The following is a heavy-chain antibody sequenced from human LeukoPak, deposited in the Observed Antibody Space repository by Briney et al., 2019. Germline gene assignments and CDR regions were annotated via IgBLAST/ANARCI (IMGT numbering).Heavy chain of an antibody. V-gene: IGHV3-21*01. CDR1: GFTFSSYG. CDR2: ISSSSSYI. D-gene: IGHD3-22*01. Sequence: GGSLRLSCAASGFTFSSYGMNWVRQAPGKGLEWVSSISSSSSYIYYADSVKGRFTISRDNAKNSLYLQMNSLRAEDTAVYYCARDQYDSSGYYYVGDYWGQGTLVTVSS. CDR3: ARDQYDSSGYYYVGDY. J-gene: IGHJ4*02.